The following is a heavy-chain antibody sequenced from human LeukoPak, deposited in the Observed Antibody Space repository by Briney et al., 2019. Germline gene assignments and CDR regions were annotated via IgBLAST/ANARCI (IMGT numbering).Heavy chain of an antibody. CDR3: ARVGNPLVTVFAWFDP. CDR2: IFYSGST. J-gene: IGHJ5*02. V-gene: IGHV4-39*07. Sequence: PSETLSLTCTVSGGPIGSGTYYWGWIRQSPGKGLEWIGSIFYSGSTNYNPSLESRVTISVDTSKNQFSLKLSSVTAADTAVFYCARVGNPLVTVFAWFDPWGQGTLVTVSS. CDR1: GGPIGSGTYY. D-gene: IGHD3-3*01.